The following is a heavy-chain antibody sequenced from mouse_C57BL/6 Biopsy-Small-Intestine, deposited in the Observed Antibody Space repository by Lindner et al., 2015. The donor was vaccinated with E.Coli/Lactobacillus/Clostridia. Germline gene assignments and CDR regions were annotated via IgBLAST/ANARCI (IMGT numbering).Heavy chain of an antibody. CDR1: GYTFAIYW. J-gene: IGHJ2*01. Sequence: VQLQESGAELAKPGASVKMSCKASGYTFAIYWMHWVKQRPGQGLEWIGYINPSSDYTEYNQRFKDKATLTADTSSSTAYMQLSSLTSEDSAVYYCARSDYTYYTYWGQGTTLTVSS. CDR2: INPSSDYT. D-gene: IGHD2-12*01. V-gene: IGHV1-7*01. CDR3: ARSDYTYYTY.